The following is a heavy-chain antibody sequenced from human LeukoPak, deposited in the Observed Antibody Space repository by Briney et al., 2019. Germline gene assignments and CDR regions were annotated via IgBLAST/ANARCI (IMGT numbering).Heavy chain of an antibody. D-gene: IGHD2-2*02. V-gene: IGHV5-51*01. CDR1: GYSFTSYG. J-gene: IGHJ6*03. CDR2: IYPGDSDT. CDR3: ARQAIVVVPAAIREYYYYMDV. Sequence: GESLKISCKGSGYSFTSYGIGWVGQMPGKGLEWMGIIYPGDSDTRYSPSFQGQVTISPDKSISTAYLQWRSLKASDTAMYYCARQAIVVVPAAIREYYYYMDVWGKGTTVTVSS.